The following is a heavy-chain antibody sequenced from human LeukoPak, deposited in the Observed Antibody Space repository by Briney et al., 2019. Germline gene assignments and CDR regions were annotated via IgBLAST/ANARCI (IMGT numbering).Heavy chain of an antibody. CDR3: ARGQWLPVFDF. J-gene: IGHJ4*02. CDR1: GGFNTHYY. D-gene: IGHD3-22*01. CDR2: IYYSGST. V-gene: IGHV4-59*01. Sequence: SETLSLTCPASGGFNTHYYWTWIRQPPGKELEWIGYIYYSGSTKYNPSLKSRVTISVDTSKNHFSLKLSSVTAADTAVYYYARGQWLPVFDFWGQGTLVTVSS.